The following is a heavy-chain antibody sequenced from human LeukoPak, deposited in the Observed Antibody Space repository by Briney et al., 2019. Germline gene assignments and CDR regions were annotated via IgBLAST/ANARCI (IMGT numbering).Heavy chain of an antibody. J-gene: IGHJ5*02. Sequence: PSETLSLTCTVSGGSISTSNYYWGWIRQPPGKGLEWIGNIFYSGSTYYGPSLKSRLTISLDTSRNQFPLKLSSVTAADTAVYYCAREPKLLWFGELSHNWFDPWGQGTLVTVSS. CDR1: GGSISTSNYY. CDR3: AREPKLLWFGELSHNWFDP. CDR2: IFYSGST. D-gene: IGHD3-10*01. V-gene: IGHV4-39*06.